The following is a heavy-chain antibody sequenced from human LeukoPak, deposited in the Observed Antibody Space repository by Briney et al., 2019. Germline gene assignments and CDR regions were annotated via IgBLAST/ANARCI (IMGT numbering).Heavy chain of an antibody. J-gene: IGHJ2*01. CDR3: ARGQGYRGYDWDWYFDL. D-gene: IGHD5-12*01. CDR2: IIPDFGTA. Sequence: VASVKVSCKPSGGTFSSHAITWVRQAPGQGLEWMGGIIPDFGTADYAQKFQGRVTITADESSSTVYMDLNSLRSEDMAVYYCARGQGYRGYDWDWYFDLWGRGTLVTVSS. CDR1: GGTFSSHA. V-gene: IGHV1-69*01.